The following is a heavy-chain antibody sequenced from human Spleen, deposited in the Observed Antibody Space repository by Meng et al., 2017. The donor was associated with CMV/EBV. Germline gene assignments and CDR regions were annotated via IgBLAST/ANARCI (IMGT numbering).Heavy chain of an antibody. CDR3: AREPTYYYDSSGYYLPLYYFDY. V-gene: IGHV3-30*04. CDR2: ISYDGSNK. J-gene: IGHJ4*02. Sequence: GESLKISCAASGFTFSSYAMHWVRQAPGKGLEWVAVISYDGSNKYYADSVKGRFTISRDNSKNTLYLQMNSLRAEDTAVYYCAREPTYYYDSSGYYLPLYYFDYWGQGTLVTVSS. CDR1: GFTFSSYA. D-gene: IGHD3-22*01.